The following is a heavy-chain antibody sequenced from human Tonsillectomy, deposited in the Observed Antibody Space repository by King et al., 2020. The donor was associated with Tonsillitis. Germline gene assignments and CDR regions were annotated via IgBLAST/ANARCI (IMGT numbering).Heavy chain of an antibody. J-gene: IGHJ4*02. Sequence: QVQLVESGGGVVQPGRSLRLSCAASGFSFTSYGMHWVRQAPGKGLEWVAVIWYDGSNEYYGDSVKGRFTISRDNSKNTLYLQMNSLRAEETAVYYCARGKRSSGYSLGYWGQGTLVTVSS. D-gene: IGHD6-13*01. V-gene: IGHV3-33*08. CDR2: IWYDGSNE. CDR3: ARGKRSSGYSLGY. CDR1: GFSFTSYG.